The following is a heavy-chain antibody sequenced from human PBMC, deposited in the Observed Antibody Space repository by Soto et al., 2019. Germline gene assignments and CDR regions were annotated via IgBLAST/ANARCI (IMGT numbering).Heavy chain of an antibody. CDR1: GYTFTSYG. V-gene: IGHV1-18*01. CDR3: ARGRYGDY. CDR2: ISAHNGNT. Sequence: VHLVQSGAEVKKPGASVKVSCKASGYTFTSYGITGVRQAPGQGLEWMGWISAHNGNTDYAQRLQGRVIVTRDTSTSTAYMALSSLRSDDTAVYYCARGRYGDYWGQGALVTVSS. D-gene: IGHD1-1*01. J-gene: IGHJ4*02.